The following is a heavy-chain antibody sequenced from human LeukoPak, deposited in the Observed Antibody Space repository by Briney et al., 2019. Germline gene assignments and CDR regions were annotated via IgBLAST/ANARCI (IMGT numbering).Heavy chain of an antibody. CDR2: IIPIFGTA. CDR3: AATYYDILTGYYFGTLDI. CDR1: GGTFSSYA. V-gene: IGHV1-69*13. D-gene: IGHD3-9*01. J-gene: IGHJ3*02. Sequence: ASVKVSCKASGGTFSSYAISWVRQAPGQGLEWMGGIIPIFGTANYAQKFQGSVTITADESTSTAYMELSSLRSEDTAVYYCAATYYDILTGYYFGTLDIWGQGTMVTVSS.